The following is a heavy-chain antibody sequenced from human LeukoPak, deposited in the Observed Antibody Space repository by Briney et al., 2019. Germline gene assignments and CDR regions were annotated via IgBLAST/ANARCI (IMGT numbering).Heavy chain of an antibody. D-gene: IGHD6-13*01. Sequence: GGSLRLSCAASGFTFSDYYMSWIRQAPGKGLEWVSYISSSGSTIYYADSVKGRFTISRDNAKNSLYLQMNSLRAEDTAVYYCAKDRDWRGSSWYGNWFDPWGQGTLATVSS. CDR1: GFTFSDYY. CDR2: ISSSGSTI. CDR3: AKDRDWRGSSWYGNWFDP. V-gene: IGHV3-11*01. J-gene: IGHJ5*02.